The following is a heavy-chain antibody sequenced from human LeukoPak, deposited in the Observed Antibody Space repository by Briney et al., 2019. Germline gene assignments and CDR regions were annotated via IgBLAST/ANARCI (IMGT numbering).Heavy chain of an antibody. Sequence: PETLSLTCAVSGVSFSGYYWSWIRQPPGKGLGLNGEMIERGGTTYNPSLKSRVTISVDPSKHQFSLKLTSVTAADTAVYYCVRGLRAARLASWGQGTLVTVSS. V-gene: IGHV4-34*01. CDR1: GVSFSGYY. J-gene: IGHJ5*02. D-gene: IGHD6-6*01. CDR3: VRGLRAARLAS. CDR2: MIERGGT.